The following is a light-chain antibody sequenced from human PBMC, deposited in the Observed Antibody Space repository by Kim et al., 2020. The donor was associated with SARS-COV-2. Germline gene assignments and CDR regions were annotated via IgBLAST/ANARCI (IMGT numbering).Light chain of an antibody. Sequence: QSVTISCTGTSNDVGRFDYVSWYQKHPGKPPKLIIYEVSERPSGVPDRFSGSKSDNTASLTVSGLHTEDEADYYCSSYGGSDNFVFGTGTKVTVL. V-gene: IGLV2-8*01. CDR2: EVS. CDR3: SSYGGSDNFV. J-gene: IGLJ1*01. CDR1: SNDVGRFDY.